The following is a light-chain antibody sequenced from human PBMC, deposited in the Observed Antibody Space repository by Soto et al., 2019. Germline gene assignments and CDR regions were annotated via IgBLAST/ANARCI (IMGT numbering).Light chain of an antibody. CDR1: ISNIGINA. CDR2: DNN. Sequence: QYLMSQPPSASGTPGQRFTISCSGSISNIGINAVNWYQQLPGTAPKLLMYDNNQRPSGVPDRVSGSKSGTSASLAISGLQSEDEADYYCASWDDSLNGLLFGTGTKVTVL. V-gene: IGLV1-44*01. CDR3: ASWDDSLNGLL. J-gene: IGLJ1*01.